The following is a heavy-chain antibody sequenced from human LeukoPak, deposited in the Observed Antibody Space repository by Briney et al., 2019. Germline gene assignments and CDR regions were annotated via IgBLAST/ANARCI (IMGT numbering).Heavy chain of an antibody. Sequence: SETLSLTCTVSGGSISSSSYYWGWIRQPPGEGLEWIGSIYYSGSTYYNPSLKSRVTISVDTSKNQFSLKLSSVTAADTAVYYCARDHDGYSSSWGQGTLVTVSS. D-gene: IGHD6-13*01. CDR2: IYYSGST. CDR1: GGSISSSSYY. V-gene: IGHV4-39*07. J-gene: IGHJ4*02. CDR3: ARDHDGYSSS.